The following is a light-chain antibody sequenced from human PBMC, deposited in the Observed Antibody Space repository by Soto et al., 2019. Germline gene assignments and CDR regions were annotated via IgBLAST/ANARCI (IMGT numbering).Light chain of an antibody. V-gene: IGKV3-11*01. J-gene: IGKJ4*01. Sequence: EIVLTQSPATLSLSPGERATLSCRASQSVSSFLAWYQQKPGQAPRLLIFDASNRATGIPARFSGSGYGTDFPLSISSLEPEDFAVYYCQQRSNWPLTFGGVTKVEIK. CDR1: QSVSSF. CDR3: QQRSNWPLT. CDR2: DAS.